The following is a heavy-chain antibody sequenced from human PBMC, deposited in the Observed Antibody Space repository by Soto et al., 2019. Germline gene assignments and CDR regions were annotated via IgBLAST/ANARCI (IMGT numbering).Heavy chain of an antibody. J-gene: IGHJ6*02. CDR3: AREGRYYDFWSGYYKAYYYYGMDV. Sequence: QLRLQESGPGLVKPSETLSLTCTVSGGSISSSSYYWGWIRQPPGKGLEWIGSIYYSGSTYYNPSLKSRVTISVDTSKNQFSLKLSSVTAADTAVYYCAREGRYYDFWSGYYKAYYYYGMDVWGQGTTVTVSS. D-gene: IGHD3-3*01. V-gene: IGHV4-39*02. CDR2: IYYSGST. CDR1: GGSISSSSYY.